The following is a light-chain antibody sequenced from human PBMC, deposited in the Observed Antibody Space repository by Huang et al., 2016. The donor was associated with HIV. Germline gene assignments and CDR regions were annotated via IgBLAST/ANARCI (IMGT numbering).Light chain of an antibody. J-gene: IGKJ1*01. V-gene: IGKV3-15*01. CDR1: QTITVN. Sequence: TQSPDTLSVSPGERAILSCRASQTITVNLAWYQQRPGQPPRLLIYDASTRATGIPARFSGGGSGTEFTLFINSVQPEDFALYYCQQYSNWPPWTFGQGTTVDI. CDR2: DAS. CDR3: QQYSNWPPWT.